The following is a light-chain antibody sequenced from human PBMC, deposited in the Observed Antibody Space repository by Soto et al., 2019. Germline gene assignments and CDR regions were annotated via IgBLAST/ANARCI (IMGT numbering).Light chain of an antibody. CDR3: QHYGSSVFT. CDR2: GAS. Sequence: EIVLTQSPGTLSLSPGERATLSCRASQRVSSSYLAWYQEKPGQSPRLLIYGASRRATGIPDRFSGSGSGTDFTLTISRLEPEDFAVYYCQHYGSSVFTFGPGTKVAIK. J-gene: IGKJ3*01. V-gene: IGKV3-20*01. CDR1: QRVSSSY.